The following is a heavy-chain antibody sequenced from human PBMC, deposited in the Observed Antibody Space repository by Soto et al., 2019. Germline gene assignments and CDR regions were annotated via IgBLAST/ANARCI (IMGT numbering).Heavy chain of an antibody. D-gene: IGHD3-16*01. V-gene: IGHV3-23*01. Sequence: GGSLRLSCAASGFKFSNYAMSWVRQAPGKGLGWVSLISATGGGTYYADSVKGRFTISRDNSHNTLYLQVHSLTAEDTAVYYCAKDRRAGGNSAFYFDFWGQGAQVTVSS. CDR2: ISATGGGT. CDR3: AKDRRAGGNSAFYFDF. J-gene: IGHJ4*02. CDR1: GFKFSNYA.